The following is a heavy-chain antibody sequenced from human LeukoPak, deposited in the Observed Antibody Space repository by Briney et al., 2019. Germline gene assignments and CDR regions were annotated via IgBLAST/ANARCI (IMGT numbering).Heavy chain of an antibody. CDR2: ISDSGDYI. D-gene: IGHD1-1*01. CDR1: GFSFSSHP. J-gene: IGHJ4*02. V-gene: IGHV3-21*01. CDR3: MAYNWNVERDIDF. Sequence: PGGSLRLSCVASGFSFSSHPMNWVRQAPGKGLEWVSSISDSGDYIYYADSVKGRFTISRDNAKKSLYLQMNSLRAEDMAVYYCMAYNWNVERDIDFWGQGTLVTVSS.